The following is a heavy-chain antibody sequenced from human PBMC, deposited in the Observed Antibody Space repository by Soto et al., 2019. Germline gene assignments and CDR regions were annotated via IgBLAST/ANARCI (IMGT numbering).Heavy chain of an antibody. CDR1: GFSFSSYG. V-gene: IGHV3-30*03. Sequence: GGSLRLSCAASGFSFSSYGMHWVRQAPGKGLEWVAVISYGGSNKYYADSVKGRFTISRDNAKKSLDLQINSLRAEDTAVYYCAREKKHQSLGGRFGMDVWGQGTTVTVSS. CDR2: ISYGGSNK. J-gene: IGHJ6*02. CDR3: AREKKHQSLGGRFGMDV. D-gene: IGHD2-2*01.